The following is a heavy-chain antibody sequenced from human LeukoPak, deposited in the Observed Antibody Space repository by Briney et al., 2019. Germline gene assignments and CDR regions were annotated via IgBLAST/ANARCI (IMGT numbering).Heavy chain of an antibody. V-gene: IGHV3-33*01. D-gene: IGHD2-21*02. Sequence: GGSLRLSCAASGFTFSSYGMHWVRQAPGKGLEWVAVIWYDGSNKYYADSVKGRFTISRDNSKNTLYQQMNSLRAEDTAVYYCARGRGDHTRPRFDPWGQGTLVTVSS. CDR1: GFTFSSYG. J-gene: IGHJ5*02. CDR2: IWYDGSNK. CDR3: ARGRGDHTRPRFDP.